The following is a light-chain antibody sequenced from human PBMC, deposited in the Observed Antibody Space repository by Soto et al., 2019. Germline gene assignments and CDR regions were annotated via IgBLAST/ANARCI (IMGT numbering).Light chain of an antibody. CDR2: EVS. Sequence: QSVLTQPASVSGSPGQSITISCTGTSSDVGGYNYVSWYQQHPGKAPKLMIYEVSNRPSGVSNRFSGSKSGNTASLTISGLQAEDEADYYCSSYPSSSTLVFGTGTKGTVL. J-gene: IGLJ1*01. CDR3: SSYPSSSTLV. CDR1: SSDVGGYNY. V-gene: IGLV2-14*01.